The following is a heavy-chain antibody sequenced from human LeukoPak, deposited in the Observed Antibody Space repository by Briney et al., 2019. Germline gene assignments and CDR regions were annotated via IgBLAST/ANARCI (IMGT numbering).Heavy chain of an antibody. CDR2: ISYDGSNK. CDR3: AKSTTVTQRGYFDY. CDR1: GCTFSSYG. J-gene: IGHJ4*02. Sequence: PGRSLRLSCAASGCTFSSYGMHWVRQAPAKGLEWVAIISYDGSNKYYADSVKGRFTISRDNSKNTLYLQMNSLRAEDTAVYYCAKSTTVTQRGYFDYWGQGTLVTVSS. D-gene: IGHD4-17*01. V-gene: IGHV3-30*18.